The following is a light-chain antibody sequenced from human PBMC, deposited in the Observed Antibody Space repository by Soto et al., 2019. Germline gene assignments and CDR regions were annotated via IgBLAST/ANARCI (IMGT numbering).Light chain of an antibody. CDR1: SGDVGGHNY. CDR2: EVT. V-gene: IGLV2-14*01. J-gene: IGLJ1*01. CDR3: SSYSSGSTLMV. Sequence: QSALTQPASVSGSPGQSITISCTGTSGDVGGHNYVSWYQQHPGKAPKVMIYEVTNRPSGVSNRFSGSKSGNTASLTISGLQAEDEADYYCSSYSSGSTLMVFGTGTKLTVL.